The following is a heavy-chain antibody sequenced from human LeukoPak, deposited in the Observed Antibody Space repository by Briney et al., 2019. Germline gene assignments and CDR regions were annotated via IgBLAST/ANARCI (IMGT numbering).Heavy chain of an antibody. Sequence: QPGGSLRLSCAASGFTFSSYYVTWVRQAPGEGLEWVSLIYSDGSTYYADSVKGRFTISRDNSKNTLYLQMNSLRAEDTAVYYCARDHLWQQPDAFDIWGQGTMVIVSS. D-gene: IGHD6-13*01. CDR2: IYSDGST. CDR1: GFTFSSYY. V-gene: IGHV3-66*01. CDR3: ARDHLWQQPDAFDI. J-gene: IGHJ3*02.